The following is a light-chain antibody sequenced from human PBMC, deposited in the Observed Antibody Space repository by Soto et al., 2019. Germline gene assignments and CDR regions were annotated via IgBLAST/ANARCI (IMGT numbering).Light chain of an antibody. CDR3: QQYNDWPRT. CDR1: QSVNSH. Sequence: EIVMTQSPAILSVSPGERATLSCRASQSVNSHLAWYQQRPGQAPRLLIHGASTRATDVPDRVSGSGSGTEFTLTISSLQSEDFAVYYCQQYNDWPRTFGQGTQVKIK. CDR2: GAS. V-gene: IGKV3-15*01. J-gene: IGKJ1*01.